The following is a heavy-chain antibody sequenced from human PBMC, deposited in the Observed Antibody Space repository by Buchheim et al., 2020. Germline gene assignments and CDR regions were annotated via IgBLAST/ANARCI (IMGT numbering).Heavy chain of an antibody. CDR3: AKKLGRTFGAVDS. J-gene: IGHJ4*02. V-gene: IGHV3-30*18. D-gene: IGHD3-16*01. CDR2: ISFDGSNI. CDR1: GFSFSIYG. Sequence: QVQLVESGGGVVQPGRSLRLSCAASGFSFSIYGMHWVRQAPGKGLEWVAMISFDGSNIYYADFVKGRFTIYSDNYKKPVYLQMDSLRGEDTAVYYCAKKLGRTFGAVDSWGQGTL.